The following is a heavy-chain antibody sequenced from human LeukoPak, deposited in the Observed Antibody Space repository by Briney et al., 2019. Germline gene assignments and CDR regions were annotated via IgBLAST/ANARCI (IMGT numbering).Heavy chain of an antibody. V-gene: IGHV5-51*01. D-gene: IGHD3-10*01. Sequence: GESLKISCKGSEYSFTNYWIGWVRQMPGRGVEWMGIIYPGDSDSIYSPSFQGQVTFSADKSISTVYLQWGSLKASDTAMYYCARQPGAGWFDPWGQGTLVTVSS. CDR3: ARQPGAGWFDP. J-gene: IGHJ5*02. CDR2: IYPGDSDS. CDR1: EYSFTNYW.